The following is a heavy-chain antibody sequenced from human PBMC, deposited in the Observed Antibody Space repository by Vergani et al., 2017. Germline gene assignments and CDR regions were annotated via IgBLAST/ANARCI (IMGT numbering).Heavy chain of an antibody. V-gene: IGHV3-21*01. D-gene: IGHD6-13*01. CDR2: ISSSSSYI. CDR1: GFTFSSYS. Sequence: EVQLVESGGGLVKPGGSLRLSCAASGFTFSSYSMNWVRQAPGKGLEWVSSISSSSSYIYYADSVKGRFTISRDNAKNSLYLQMNSLRAEDTAVYYCARNGYSSSWYLGAYYYYGMDVWGKGTTVTVSS. J-gene: IGHJ6*04. CDR3: ARNGYSSSWYLGAYYYYGMDV.